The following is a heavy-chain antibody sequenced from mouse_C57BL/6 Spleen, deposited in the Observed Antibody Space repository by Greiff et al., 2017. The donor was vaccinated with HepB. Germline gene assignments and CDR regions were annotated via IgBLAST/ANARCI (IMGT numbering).Heavy chain of an antibody. CDR1: GYTFTSYW. CDR3: AKESAYYSNRYYAMDY. CDR2: IYPGSGST. J-gene: IGHJ4*01. D-gene: IGHD2-5*01. Sequence: QVHVKQPGAELVKPGASVKMSCKASGYTFTSYWITWVKQRPGQGLEWIGDIYPGSGSTNYNEKFKSKATLTVDTSSSTAYMQLSSLTSEDSAVYYCAKESAYYSNRYYAMDYWGQGTSVTVSS. V-gene: IGHV1-55*01.